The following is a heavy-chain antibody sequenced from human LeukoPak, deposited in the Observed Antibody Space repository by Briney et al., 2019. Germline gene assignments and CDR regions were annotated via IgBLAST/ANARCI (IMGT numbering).Heavy chain of an antibody. J-gene: IGHJ5*02. D-gene: IGHD2-2*01. CDR1: DCSISSSYY. Sequence: PSETLSLICTVSDCSISSSYYWGWIRQPPEKGLEWVGNISHSGSTYCNPSLKSRVTISVDTSKNQFSLKLSSVTAADTAVYYCARDHLGYCSSTSCLNNWFDPWGQGTLVTVSS. CDR3: ARDHLGYCSSTSCLNNWFDP. V-gene: IGHV4-38-2*02. CDR2: ISHSGST.